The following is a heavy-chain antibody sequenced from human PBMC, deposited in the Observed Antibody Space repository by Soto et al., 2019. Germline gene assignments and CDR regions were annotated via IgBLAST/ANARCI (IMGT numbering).Heavy chain of an antibody. J-gene: IGHJ4*02. D-gene: IGHD6-19*01. CDR3: AREYSSAWKTFDY. CDR2: ISGIGGTT. CDR1: GGSISSGGYS. V-gene: IGHV3-23*01. Sequence: SSETLSLTRAVSGGSISSGGYSWSWIRQPPGKGLEWVSAISGIGGTTYYADSVKGCFTISRDNSKNTLYLQMNSLRAEDTAVYYCAREYSSAWKTFDYWGQGTLVTVSS.